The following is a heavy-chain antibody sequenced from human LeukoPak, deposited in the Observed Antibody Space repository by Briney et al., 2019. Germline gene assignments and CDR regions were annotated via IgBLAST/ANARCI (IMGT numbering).Heavy chain of an antibody. J-gene: IGHJ4*02. CDR1: GFTFGIYA. CDR3: AKLLNDYGDYYFDY. CDR2: ISARDGST. Sequence: GGSLRLSCAASGFTFGIYALSWVRQAPGQGLDWVSAISARDGSTYYADSVKGRFTISRDNSKNTLYLQMNSLRAEDTAVYYCAKLLNDYGDYYFDYWGQGTLVTVSS. V-gene: IGHV3-23*01. D-gene: IGHD4-17*01.